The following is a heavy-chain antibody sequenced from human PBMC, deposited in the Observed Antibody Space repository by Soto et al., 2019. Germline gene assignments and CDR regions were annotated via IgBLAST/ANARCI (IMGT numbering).Heavy chain of an antibody. J-gene: IGHJ3*02. CDR1: GGSISSGGDS. Sequence: TLSLTGAVSGGSISSGGDSWSWIRQPPGKGLEWIGYIYHSGSTYYNPSLKSRVTISVDRSKSQFSLKLSSVTAADTAVYYCARVWGYSYGLASDIWGKGTMVTVSS. D-gene: IGHD5-18*01. V-gene: IGHV4-30-2*01. CDR2: IYHSGST. CDR3: ARVWGYSYGLASDI.